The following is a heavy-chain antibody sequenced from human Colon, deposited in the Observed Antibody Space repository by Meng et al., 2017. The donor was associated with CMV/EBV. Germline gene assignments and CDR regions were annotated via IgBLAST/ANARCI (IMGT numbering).Heavy chain of an antibody. Sequence: SVKVSCRASGGTFNSYIFNWVRQSPGQGLEWMDRIIPIVPITNYAQKFQGRVTITADKFTNTAYMELTSLRSEDTAIYYCASGGDLDPWGQGTLVTVSS. J-gene: IGHJ5*02. CDR3: ASGGDLDP. CDR1: GGTFNSYI. CDR2: IIPIVPIT. V-gene: IGHV1-69*02. D-gene: IGHD2-21*02.